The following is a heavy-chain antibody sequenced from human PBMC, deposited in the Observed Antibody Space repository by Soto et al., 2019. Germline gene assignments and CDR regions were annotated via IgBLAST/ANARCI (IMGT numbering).Heavy chain of an antibody. V-gene: IGHV4-34*01. CDR1: GGSFSGYY. D-gene: IGHD2-2*01. CDR2: INHSGST. CDR3: ARAGTRYCSSTSCHPTCDY. Sequence: SETLSLTCAVYGGSFSGYYWSWIRQPPGKGLEWIGEINHSGSTNYNPSLKSRVTISVDTSKNQFSLKLSSVTAADTAVYYCARAGTRYCSSTSCHPTCDYWGQGTLVTVSS. J-gene: IGHJ4*02.